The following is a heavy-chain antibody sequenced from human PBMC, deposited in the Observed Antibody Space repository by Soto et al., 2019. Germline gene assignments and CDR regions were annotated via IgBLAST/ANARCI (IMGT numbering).Heavy chain of an antibody. Sequence: SETLSLTCTVSGGSISSGGYYWSWIRQHPGKGLEWIGYIYYSGSIYYNPSLKSRVTISVDTSKNQFSLKLSSVTAADTAVYYCARGQQLLGWFDPWGQGTLVTVSS. CDR1: GGSISSGGYY. CDR2: IYYSGSI. J-gene: IGHJ5*02. CDR3: ARGQQLLGWFDP. D-gene: IGHD6-13*01. V-gene: IGHV4-31*03.